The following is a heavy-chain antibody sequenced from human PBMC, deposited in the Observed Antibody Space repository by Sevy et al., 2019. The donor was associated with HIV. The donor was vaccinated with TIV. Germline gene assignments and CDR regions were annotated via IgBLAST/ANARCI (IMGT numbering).Heavy chain of an antibody. V-gene: IGHV3-72*01. D-gene: IGHD6-13*01. CDR3: AAHAGIAAAGRVFDY. CDR1: GFTFSDHY. Sequence: GGSLRLSCAASGFTFSDHYMEWVRQAPGKGLEWVGRIRNKADSYTTEYAASVKGRFTISRDDSKNSLYLLMNSLETEDTGVYYCAAHAGIAAAGRVFDYWGQGTLVTVSS. CDR2: IRNKADSYTT. J-gene: IGHJ4*02.